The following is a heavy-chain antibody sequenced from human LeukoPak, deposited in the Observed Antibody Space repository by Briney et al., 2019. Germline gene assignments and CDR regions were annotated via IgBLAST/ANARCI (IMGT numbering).Heavy chain of an antibody. CDR2: ISSSSSYI. D-gene: IGHD2-21*01. J-gene: IGHJ4*02. CDR3: ARHGARYCGSTGRMNLFDY. V-gene: IGHV3-21*01. Sequence: GGSLRLSCAASGFTFSSYSMNWVRQAPGKGLEWVSAISSSSSYIYYADSVKGRFTISRDNAKNSLYLQMNSLRAEDTAVYYCARHGARYCGSTGRMNLFDYWGQGTLVTVSS. CDR1: GFTFSSYS.